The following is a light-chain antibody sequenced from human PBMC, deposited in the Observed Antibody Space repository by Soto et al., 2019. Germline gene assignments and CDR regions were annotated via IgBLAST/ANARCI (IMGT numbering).Light chain of an antibody. J-gene: IGKJ2*01. Sequence: DIQMTQSPASLSASVGDRGTITCRASQCIDTYLHWYQQKAREAPKLLIYAASNLQSGVSSRFRGSGSGTDFTLTISSLQPEDFATYYCQQSYTPPDTFGQGTRVDIK. CDR3: QQSYTPPDT. V-gene: IGKV1-39*01. CDR1: QCIDTY. CDR2: AAS.